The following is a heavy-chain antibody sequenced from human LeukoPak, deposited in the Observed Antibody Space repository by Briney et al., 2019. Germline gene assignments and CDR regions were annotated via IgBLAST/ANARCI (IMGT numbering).Heavy chain of an antibody. CDR2: ISTYNGNT. CDR3: ARAPYRSAFDI. J-gene: IGHJ3*02. CDR1: GYTFTSNG. Sequence: ASVKVSCKASGYTFTSNGISWVRQAPGQGLEWMGWISTYNGNTNYAQKLQGRVTMTTETSTSTVYMELRSLISDDTAVYYCARAPYRSAFDIWGQGTMVTVSS. V-gene: IGHV1-18*01.